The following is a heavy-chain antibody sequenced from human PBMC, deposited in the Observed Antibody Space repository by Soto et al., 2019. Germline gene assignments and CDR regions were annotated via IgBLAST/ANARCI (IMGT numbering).Heavy chain of an antibody. J-gene: IGHJ6*02. D-gene: IGHD3-3*01. CDR3: PRITIFVRRPRQYYYYGMDV. CDR2: ISAYNGNT. CDR1: GYTFTSYG. Sequence: ASVKGSCKASGYTFTSYGISWGRQAPGQGLEWMGWISAYNGNTDYAQKLQGRVTMTTDTSTSTAYMELRSLRSDDTAVYYCPRITIFVRRPRQYYYYGMDVWGQGTTVTVSS. V-gene: IGHV1-18*04.